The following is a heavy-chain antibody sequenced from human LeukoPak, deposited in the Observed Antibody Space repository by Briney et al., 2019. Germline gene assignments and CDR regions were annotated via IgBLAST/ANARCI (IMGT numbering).Heavy chain of an antibody. CDR1: GGAISSSSYY. CDR2: FYYSGST. Sequence: SETLSLTCTVSGGAISSSSYYWGWIRQSPGKGLEWIGSFYYSGSTYYNPSLRSRVTISVDTSKNHFSLRLTSVTAADTAVYYCAREEVPHGFDIWGQGTMVTVSS. J-gene: IGHJ3*02. CDR3: AREEVPHGFDI. V-gene: IGHV4-39*02.